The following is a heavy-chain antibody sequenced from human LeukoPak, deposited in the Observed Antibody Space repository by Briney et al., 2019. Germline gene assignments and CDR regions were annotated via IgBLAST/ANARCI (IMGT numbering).Heavy chain of an antibody. CDR3: ARDHYHKIHSVMVTAPDY. CDR2: INPTGGST. CDR1: GYTFTSYY. D-gene: IGHD2-21*02. V-gene: IGHV1-46*01. J-gene: IGHJ4*02. Sequence: ASVKVSCKASGYTFTSYYMHWVQQAPGEGLEWMGIINPTGGSTSYAQRFQGRVTMTRDTSTSTVYMELSSLRSEDTAVYYCARDHYHKIHSVMVTAPDYWGQGTLVIVSS.